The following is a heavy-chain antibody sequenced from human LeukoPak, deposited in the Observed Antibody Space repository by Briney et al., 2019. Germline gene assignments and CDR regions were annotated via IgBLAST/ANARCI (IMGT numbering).Heavy chain of an antibody. CDR3: ANEGPAAGTRYYYYMDV. J-gene: IGHJ6*03. V-gene: IGHV3-23*01. D-gene: IGHD6-13*01. CDR2: ISGSGGST. Sequence: SWVRQAPGKGLEWVSGISGSGGSTYYADSVKGRFTISRDNSKNTLYLQMNSLRAEDTAVYYCANEGPAAGTRYYYYMDVWGKGTTVTISS.